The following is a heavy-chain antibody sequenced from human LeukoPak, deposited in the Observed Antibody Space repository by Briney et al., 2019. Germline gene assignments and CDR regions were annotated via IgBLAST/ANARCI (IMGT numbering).Heavy chain of an antibody. CDR2: IRSKAFGETA. CDR1: EFTFSSYW. V-gene: IGHV3-49*04. D-gene: IGHD7-27*01. Sequence: GGSLRLSCAASEFTFSSYWMSWVRQAPGKGLEWVGFIRSKAFGETAEYAASVKGRFTISRDDSKSIAYLQMNSLKTEDTAVYYCTRDRGSSTLGDYWGQGTLVTVSS. J-gene: IGHJ4*02. CDR3: TRDRGSSTLGDY.